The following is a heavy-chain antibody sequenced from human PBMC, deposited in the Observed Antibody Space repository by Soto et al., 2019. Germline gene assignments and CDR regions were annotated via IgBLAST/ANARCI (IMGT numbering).Heavy chain of an antibody. V-gene: IGHV3-23*01. CDR3: AKDQSENSGVVVVVAAIDY. D-gene: IGHD2-15*01. CDR1: GFTFSAYA. Sequence: EVQLLESGGGLIQPGGSLRLSYAASGFTFSAYAMSWVRQAPGQGLEWVSGISGGRGGTYYADSVKGRFTISRDNSKNTLYLQMNSLRAEDTAMYYCAKDQSENSGVVVVVAAIDYWGQGTLVTVSS. CDR2: ISGGRGGT. J-gene: IGHJ4*02.